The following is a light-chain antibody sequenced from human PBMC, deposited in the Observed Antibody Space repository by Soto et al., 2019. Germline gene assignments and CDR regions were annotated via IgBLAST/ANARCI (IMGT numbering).Light chain of an antibody. Sequence: DIVMTQSPDSLAVSLGERATINCKSSQSVLYSSNNKNYLAWYQQKPGQPPKLLIYWASTRESGVPDRFSGSGSGTDFTLTISSLQAEDVAVYYCQQYYSTPLAFDQGTKVDI. J-gene: IGKJ1*01. CDR2: WAS. CDR3: QQYYSTPLA. V-gene: IGKV4-1*01. CDR1: QSVLYSSNNKNY.